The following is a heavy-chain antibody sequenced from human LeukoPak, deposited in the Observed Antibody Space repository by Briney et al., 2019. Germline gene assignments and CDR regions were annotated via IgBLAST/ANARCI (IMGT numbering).Heavy chain of an antibody. J-gene: IGHJ3*02. CDR1: GFTFSGYG. D-gene: IGHD3-10*01. CDR3: ARDDEAQGNGFDI. V-gene: IGHV3-33*08. CDR2: IWSDGSKT. Sequence: GGSLRLSCEASGFTFSGYGMHWVRQAPDKGLEWVALIWSDGSKTSYADSVEGRFTISRDNSKNTLYLQMTSLSAEDMAVYYCARDDEAQGNGFDIWGQGTMVTVSS.